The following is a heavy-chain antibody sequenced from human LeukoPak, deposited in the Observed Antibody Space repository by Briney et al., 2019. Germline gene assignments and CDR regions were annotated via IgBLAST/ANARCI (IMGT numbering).Heavy chain of an antibody. D-gene: IGHD2-2*01. J-gene: IGHJ5*02. CDR1: GFTFSSYW. V-gene: IGHV3-7*01. CDR2: IKQDGSEK. CDR3: ARDDCSSISCYHNWFDP. Sequence: GGSLRLSCAASGFTFSSYWMSWVREAPGKGLEWVANIKQDGSEKYYVDSVKGRFTISRDNAKNSLYLQMNSLRAEDTAVYYCARDDCSSISCYHNWFDPWGQGTLVTVSS.